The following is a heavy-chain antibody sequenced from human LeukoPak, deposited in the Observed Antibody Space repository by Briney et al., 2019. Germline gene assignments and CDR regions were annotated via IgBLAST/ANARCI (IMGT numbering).Heavy chain of an antibody. CDR2: ISSSGSTI. V-gene: IGHV3-48*03. Sequence: GGSLRLSCAASGFTFSSYEMNWVRQAPGKGLEGVSYISSSGSTIYYADSVKGRFTISRDNAKNSLYLQMNSLRAEDTAVYYCARDRSGWYYFDYWGQGTLVTVSS. CDR1: GFTFSSYE. J-gene: IGHJ4*02. D-gene: IGHD6-19*01. CDR3: ARDRSGWYYFDY.